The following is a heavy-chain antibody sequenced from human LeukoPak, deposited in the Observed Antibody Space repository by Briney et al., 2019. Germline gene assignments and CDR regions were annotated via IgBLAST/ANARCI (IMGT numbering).Heavy chain of an antibody. Sequence: KTSETLSLTCTLSCGSISSGGYYWSWIRQHPGKGLEWIGYIYYSGSTYYNPSLKSRVTISVDTSKNQFSLKLSSVTAADTAVYYCARLAESIAARPVDYWGQGTLVTVSS. CDR2: IYYSGST. D-gene: IGHD6-6*01. V-gene: IGHV4-31*03. CDR3: ARLAESIAARPVDY. J-gene: IGHJ4*02. CDR1: CGSISSGGYY.